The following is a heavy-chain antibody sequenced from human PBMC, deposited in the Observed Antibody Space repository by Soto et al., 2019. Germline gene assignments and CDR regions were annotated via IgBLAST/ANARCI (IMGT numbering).Heavy chain of an antibody. CDR2: ISYSGDTS. V-gene: IGHV3-23*01. D-gene: IGHD1-26*01. J-gene: IGHJ6*02. Sequence: PGGSLRLSCAASGFTFSSYAMTWVRLAPGKGLEWVSGISYSGDTSYYADSVRGRFTISRDNSKNTLYVQMKSLRGEDTAVYYCARFLGWEAEGYYLHHGLDVWGQGTTVTVSS. CDR1: GFTFSSYA. CDR3: ARFLGWEAEGYYLHHGLDV.